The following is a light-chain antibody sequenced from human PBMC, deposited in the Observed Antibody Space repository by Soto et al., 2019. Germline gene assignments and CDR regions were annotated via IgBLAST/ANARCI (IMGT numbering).Light chain of an antibody. Sequence: QPVLTQPRSVSGSPGQSVTISCTGTSSDVGGFNYVSWYQQHPGKDPKLMIYDVSERPSGVPDRFSGSKSGNTASLTISGLQADDEADYYCCSYAGTYTYVFGTGTKVTVL. CDR2: DVS. V-gene: IGLV2-11*01. CDR1: SSDVGGFNY. J-gene: IGLJ1*01. CDR3: CSYAGTYTYV.